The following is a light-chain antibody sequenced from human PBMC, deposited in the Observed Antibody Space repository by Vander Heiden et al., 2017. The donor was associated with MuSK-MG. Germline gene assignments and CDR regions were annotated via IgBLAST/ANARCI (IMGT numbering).Light chain of an antibody. V-gene: IGLV1-47*01. CDR3: AAWEDSLSGRVV. J-gene: IGLJ3*02. CDR2: RNK. Sequence: QSVLTQPPSASGTPGQRVTISCSWNSANIGSNNVYWYQQLPGTAPKLLIYRNKQRPLGVPERVSGSKSGASASLAISGLRSEDEADYYCAAWEDSLSGRVVFGGGTKLTVL. CDR1: SANIGSNN.